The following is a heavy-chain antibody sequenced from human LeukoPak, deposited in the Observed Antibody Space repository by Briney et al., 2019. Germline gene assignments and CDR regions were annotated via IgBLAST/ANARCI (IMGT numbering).Heavy chain of an antibody. CDR2: IYPGDSDT. Sequence: GESLKISCKGSGYSFTSYWIGWVRQLPGKGLEWMGIIYPGDSDTRYSPSFQGQVTISADKSISTAYLQWSRLKASDTAMYYWARQMRSGVAGGGGFDYWGQGTLVTVSS. CDR3: ARQMRSGVAGGGGFDY. CDR1: GYSFTSYW. D-gene: IGHD6-19*01. J-gene: IGHJ4*02. V-gene: IGHV5-51*01.